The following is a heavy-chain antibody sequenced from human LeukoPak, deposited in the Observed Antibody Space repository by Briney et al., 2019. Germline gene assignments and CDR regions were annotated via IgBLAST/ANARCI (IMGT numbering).Heavy chain of an antibody. J-gene: IGHJ5*02. CDR2: MNPNSGNT. V-gene: IGHV1-8*03. D-gene: IGHD2-2*01. CDR3: AREDCSGTSCYGGWFDP. CDR1: GYTFTSYD. Sequence: GASVKVSCKASGYTFTSYDINWVRQATGQGLEWMGWMNPNSGNTGYAQKFQGRVTITRNTSISTAYMELSSLRSVDTAVYYCAREDCSGTSCYGGWFDPWGQGTLVTVSS.